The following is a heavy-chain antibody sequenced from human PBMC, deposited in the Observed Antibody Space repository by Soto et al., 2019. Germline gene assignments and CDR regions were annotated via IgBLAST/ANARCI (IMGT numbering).Heavy chain of an antibody. Sequence: EVQLLESGGKLVQPGGSLTLSCAASGFTFSTYAMAWVRQAPGKGLEWVSGVSASGLNTDYADPVKGRFYISRDNSKNTVSLHMNRLRAEDTAVYYCAKERPRMTSGYFFEYWVQGKPVTVSS. CDR1: GFTFSTYA. J-gene: IGHJ4*02. D-gene: IGHD1-1*01. CDR3: AKERPRMTSGYFFEY. V-gene: IGHV3-23*01. CDR2: VSASGLNT.